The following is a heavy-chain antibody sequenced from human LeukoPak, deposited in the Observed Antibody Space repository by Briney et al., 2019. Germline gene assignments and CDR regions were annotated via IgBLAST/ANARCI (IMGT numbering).Heavy chain of an antibody. CDR3: ARHERSLRLRLGEFRP. Sequence: SETLSLTCTVSGGSISSYYWSWIRQPPGKGLEWIGYIYYSGSTNYNPSLKSRVTISVDTSKNQFSLKLSPVTAADTAVYYCARHERSLRLRLGEFRPWGQGTLVTVSS. J-gene: IGHJ5*02. CDR2: IYYSGST. V-gene: IGHV4-59*08. CDR1: GGSISSYY. D-gene: IGHD3-16*01.